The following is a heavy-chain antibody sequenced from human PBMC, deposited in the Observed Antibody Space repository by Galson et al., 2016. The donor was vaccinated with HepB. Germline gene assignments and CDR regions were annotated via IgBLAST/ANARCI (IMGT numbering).Heavy chain of an antibody. D-gene: IGHD3-9*01. V-gene: IGHV3-23*01. Sequence: SLRLSCAGSGLSLSPYAMGWGRQAPGKGLEWVSGISASGGSKTYADSVRGRFIISRDNSKNTLYLQMNSLRAEDTAVYYCAKVLSDWSPFVWWGQGTLVTVSS. CDR3: AKVLSDWSPFVW. J-gene: IGHJ4*02. CDR2: ISASGGSK. CDR1: GLSLSPYA.